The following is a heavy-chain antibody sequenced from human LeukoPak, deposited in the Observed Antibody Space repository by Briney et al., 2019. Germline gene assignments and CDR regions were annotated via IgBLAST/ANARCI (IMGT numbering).Heavy chain of an antibody. CDR3: ARPISGSLDAFDI. Sequence: SETLSLTCTVSGGSISSSSYYWGWIRQPPGKGLEWIGSIYYTGSTYYNPSLKSRVTISVDTSKSQFSLKLTSVTAADTAVYYCARPISGSLDAFDIWGQGTMVTVSS. CDR2: IYYTGST. V-gene: IGHV4-39*01. J-gene: IGHJ3*02. D-gene: IGHD1-26*01. CDR1: GGSISSSSYY.